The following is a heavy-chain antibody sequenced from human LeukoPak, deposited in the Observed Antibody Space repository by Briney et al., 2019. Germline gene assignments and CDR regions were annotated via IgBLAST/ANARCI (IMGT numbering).Heavy chain of an antibody. D-gene: IGHD3-9*01. CDR2: IKQDGSEK. Sequence: GGSPRLSCAASGFTFSSFWVCWVRQAPGKGLEGVANIKQDGSEKYSVDSVKGRFTISRDNAENSLYLQMNSLRVEDTAVYYCAREGSYYDILTYDYWGQGTLVTVSS. J-gene: IGHJ4*02. CDR3: AREGSYYDILTYDY. CDR1: GFTFSSFW. V-gene: IGHV3-7*01.